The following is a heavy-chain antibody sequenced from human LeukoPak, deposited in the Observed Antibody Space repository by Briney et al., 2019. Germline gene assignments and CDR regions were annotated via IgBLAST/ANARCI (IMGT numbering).Heavy chain of an antibody. Sequence: GGSLRLSCAASGFTFSRNGIHWVRQAPGKGLEWVTFIQGDGSTKAYADSVKGRFAISRDNSKNTVYLQMNSLRADDTAMYYCAREISRVTIGGGIWFDPWGQGTLVTVSS. CDR2: IQGDGSTK. CDR3: AREISRVTIGGGIWFDP. CDR1: GFTFSRNG. V-gene: IGHV3-30*02. D-gene: IGHD2-15*01. J-gene: IGHJ5*02.